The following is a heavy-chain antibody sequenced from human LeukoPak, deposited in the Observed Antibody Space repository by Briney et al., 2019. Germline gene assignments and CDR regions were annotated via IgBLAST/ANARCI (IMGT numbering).Heavy chain of an antibody. V-gene: IGHV3-7*01. J-gene: IGHJ6*03. D-gene: IGHD2-8*01. CDR1: GFTFSRYG. Sequence: PGGSLRLSCAASGFTFSRYGMSWVRQAPGKGLEWVANIKQDGSEKYYVDSVKGRFTISRDNAKNSLYLQMNSLRAEDTAVYYCAREGRNEVYAIYYYYYMDVWGKGTTVTVSS. CDR3: AREGRNEVYAIYYYYYMDV. CDR2: IKQDGSEK.